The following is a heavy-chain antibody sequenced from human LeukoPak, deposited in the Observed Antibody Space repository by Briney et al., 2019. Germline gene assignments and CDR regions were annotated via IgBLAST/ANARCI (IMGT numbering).Heavy chain of an antibody. Sequence: ASAKVSCKASGYTFTGYAMHWVRQAPGQGLEWMGWITPSGGTNYPQKFQGRVAITRDTSITTAYMDLSRLTSDDTAVYYCARDRYGDGFAHFDYWGQGALVTVSS. V-gene: IGHV1-2*02. CDR1: GYTFTGYA. CDR2: ITPSGGT. D-gene: IGHD5-24*01. J-gene: IGHJ4*02. CDR3: ARDRYGDGFAHFDY.